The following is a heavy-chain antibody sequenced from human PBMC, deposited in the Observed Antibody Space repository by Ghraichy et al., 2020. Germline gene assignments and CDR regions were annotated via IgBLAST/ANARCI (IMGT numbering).Heavy chain of an antibody. CDR3: VKSQYDDFWRGPMGSFDH. CDR1: GFTFGGYA. D-gene: IGHD3-3*01. V-gene: IGHV3-9*01. J-gene: IGHJ4*02. CDR2: IWWDGDNL. Sequence: GGSLRLSCVASGFTFGGYAMYWVRQVPGKGLEWVSGIWWDGDNLDYADSVKGRFTIARDNAKDSLYLQMTSLRPDDTALYYCVKSQYDDFWRGPMGSFDHWGQGTLVTGSS.